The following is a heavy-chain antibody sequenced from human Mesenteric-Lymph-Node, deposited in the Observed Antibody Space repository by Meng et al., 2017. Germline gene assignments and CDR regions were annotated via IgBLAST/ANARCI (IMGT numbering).Heavy chain of an antibody. CDR1: GFTFSSYG. V-gene: IGHV3-23*01. D-gene: IGHD2-21*02. CDR3: AKPSLSWCGGDCYHDY. Sequence: GGSLRLSCAASGFTFSSYGMSWVRQAPGKGLEWVSAISGSGGSTYYADSVKGRFTISRDNSKNTLYLQMNSLRAEDTAVYYCAKPSLSWCGGDCYHDYWGQGTLVTVSS. J-gene: IGHJ4*02. CDR2: ISGSGGST.